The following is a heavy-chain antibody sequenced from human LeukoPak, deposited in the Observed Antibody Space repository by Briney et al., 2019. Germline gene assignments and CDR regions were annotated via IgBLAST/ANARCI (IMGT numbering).Heavy chain of an antibody. CDR3: ARGWSDYYDSSEGPDY. J-gene: IGHJ4*02. CDR1: GGSISSSSYY. V-gene: IGHV4-39*07. D-gene: IGHD3-22*01. CDR2: IYYSGST. Sequence: PSETLSLTCTVSGGSISSSSYYWGWIRQPPGKGLEWIGRIYYSGSTYYNPSLKSRVTISVDTSKNQFSLKLSSVTAADTAVYYCARGWSDYYDSSEGPDYWGQGTLVTVSS.